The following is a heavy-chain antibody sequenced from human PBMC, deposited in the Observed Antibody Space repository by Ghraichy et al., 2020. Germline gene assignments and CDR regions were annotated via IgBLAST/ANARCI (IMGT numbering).Heavy chain of an antibody. CDR1: GFTFDDYA. D-gene: IGHD5-24*01. V-gene: IGHV3-9*01. Sequence: GGSLRLSCAASGFTFDDYAMHWVRQAPGKGLEWVSGISWNSGSIGYADSVKGRFTISRDNAKNSLYLQMNSLRAEDTALYYCAKDPVEMATPAFDIWGQGTMVTVSS. CDR2: ISWNSGSI. J-gene: IGHJ3*02. CDR3: AKDPVEMATPAFDI.